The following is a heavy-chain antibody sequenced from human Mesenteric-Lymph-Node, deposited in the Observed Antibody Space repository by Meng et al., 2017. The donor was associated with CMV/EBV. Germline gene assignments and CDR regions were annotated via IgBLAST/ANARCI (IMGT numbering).Heavy chain of an antibody. D-gene: IGHD3-22*01. Sequence: ASVKVSCKASGYTFTGYYIHWVRQAPGQGLEWMGWIDPNIGGTDYAQKFQGRVTMTRDTSISTVYMELSRLKSDDTALYYCAREFYFDTSGYPELDFWGQGTQVTVSS. CDR1: GYTFTGYY. CDR3: AREFYFDTSGYPELDF. J-gene: IGHJ4*02. CDR2: IDPNIGGT. V-gene: IGHV1-2*02.